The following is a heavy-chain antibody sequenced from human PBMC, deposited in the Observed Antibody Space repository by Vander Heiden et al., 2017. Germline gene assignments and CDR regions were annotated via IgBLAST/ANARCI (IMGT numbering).Heavy chain of an antibody. D-gene: IGHD3-16*01. CDR1: GFTFDDFA. J-gene: IGHJ6*01. CDR3: AKDVDYGINYYDGMDV. Sequence: EVPLVESGGGLVQPGRSLRLSCSASGFTFDDFAMHWVRQVLGKGLEWVSGISWNGDNMGYADSVKGRFTISRDNAKNSLYLEMNSLRPEDTALYYCAKDVDYGINYYDGMDVWGQGTTVTVSS. CDR2: ISWNGDNM. V-gene: IGHV3-9*01.